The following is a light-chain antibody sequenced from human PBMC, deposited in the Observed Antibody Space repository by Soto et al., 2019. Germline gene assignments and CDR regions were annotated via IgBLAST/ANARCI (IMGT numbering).Light chain of an antibody. V-gene: IGKV1-9*01. CDR2: AVF. CDR1: QDISTF. J-gene: IGKJ4*01. Sequence: DIQLTQSPSFLSASVGDRVTITCRASQDISTFLAWFQQKPGRAPKLLIYAVFTLQSGVPSRFSGSGSGAEFTLTISSLQPEDFATYYCQQLDSYPLTFGGGTKVEIK. CDR3: QQLDSYPLT.